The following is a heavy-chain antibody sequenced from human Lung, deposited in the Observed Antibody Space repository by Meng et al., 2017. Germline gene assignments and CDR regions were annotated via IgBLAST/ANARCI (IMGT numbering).Heavy chain of an antibody. J-gene: IGHJ6*02. CDR1: GGSISSYY. Sequence: SETLSLTCTVPGGSISSYYWSWIRQPPGNGLEWTGYIYYSGSTNYNPSLKSRVTISVDTSKNQFSLKLSSVTAADTAVYYGARVFGSGDNYYYYYGMDVWGQGTTVTVSS. D-gene: IGHD3-10*01. CDR3: ARVFGSGDNYYYYYGMDV. V-gene: IGHV4-59*01. CDR2: IYYSGST.